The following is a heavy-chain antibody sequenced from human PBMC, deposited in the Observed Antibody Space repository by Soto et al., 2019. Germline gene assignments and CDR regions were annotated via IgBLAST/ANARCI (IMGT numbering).Heavy chain of an antibody. CDR2: ISYDGSNK. J-gene: IGHJ6*02. Sequence: QVQLVESGGGVVQPGRSLRLSCAASGFTFSSYAMHWVRQAPGKGLEWVAVISYDGSNKYYADSVKGRFTISRDNSKNTLYLQMNSLRAEDTAVYYCARDQEDYSYGMDVWGHGTTVTVSS. CDR3: ARDQEDYSYGMDV. D-gene: IGHD3-10*01. V-gene: IGHV3-30-3*01. CDR1: GFTFSSYA.